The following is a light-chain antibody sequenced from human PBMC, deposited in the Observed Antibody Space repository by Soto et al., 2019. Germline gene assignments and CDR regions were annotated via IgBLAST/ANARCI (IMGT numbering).Light chain of an antibody. V-gene: IGKV3-15*01. CDR2: GAS. J-gene: IGKJ1*01. Sequence: EIVMTQSPATLSVSAGERATLSCRASQSVSSNLAWYQQKPGQAPRLLIYGASTRATGIPARFSGSGSGTEFTLTISTLQPEDFAVYYCQQYNNWPLTVGQGTKVDIK. CDR1: QSVSSN. CDR3: QQYNNWPLT.